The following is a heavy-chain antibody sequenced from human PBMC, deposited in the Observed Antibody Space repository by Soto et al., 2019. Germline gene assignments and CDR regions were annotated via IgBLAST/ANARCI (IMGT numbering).Heavy chain of an antibody. CDR1: GDSISSHY. J-gene: IGHJ4*02. CDR2: GST. D-gene: IGHD3-10*01. V-gene: IGHV4-59*11. Sequence: LSLTCTVSGDSISSHYWSWIRQPPGKGLEWIGFGSTKYNPSLKSRIRISVDTSKNQFSLNLTSATAADTAVYYCARVSTSASGSYYTLDYWGQGTLVTVSS. CDR3: ARVSTSASGSYYTLDY.